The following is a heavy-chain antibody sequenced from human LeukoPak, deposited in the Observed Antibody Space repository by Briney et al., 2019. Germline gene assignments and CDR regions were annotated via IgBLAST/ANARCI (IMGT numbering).Heavy chain of an antibody. Sequence: GASVKVSCKASGYTFTGYYMHWVRQAPGQGLEWMGWINPNSGGTNYAQKFQGRVTMTRDTSISTAYMELSRLRSDDTAAYYCARGVCSSTSCSDDDYWGQGTLVTVSS. D-gene: IGHD2-2*01. CDR2: INPNSGGT. CDR1: GYTFTGYY. V-gene: IGHV1-2*02. J-gene: IGHJ4*02. CDR3: ARGVCSSTSCSDDDY.